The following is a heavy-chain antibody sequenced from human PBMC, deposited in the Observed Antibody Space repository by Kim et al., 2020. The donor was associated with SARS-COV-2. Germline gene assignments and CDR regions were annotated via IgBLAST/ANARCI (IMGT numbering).Heavy chain of an antibody. CDR1: GYTFSSYG. CDR3: ARALYDILTGYTPPDY. CDR2: INTSTGNP. D-gene: IGHD3-9*01. V-gene: IGHV7-4-1*02. Sequence: ASVKVSCKASGYTFSSYGMNWVRQAPGQGLEWLGWINTSTGNPTYAQGFTGRFVFSLDTCVSTAYLQINSLKAEDTAVYYCARALYDILTGYTPPDYWGQGTLVTVSS. J-gene: IGHJ4*02.